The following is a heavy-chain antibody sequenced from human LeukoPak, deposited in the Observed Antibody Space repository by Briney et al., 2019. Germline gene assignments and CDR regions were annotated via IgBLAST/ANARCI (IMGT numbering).Heavy chain of an antibody. D-gene: IGHD3-22*01. CDR3: ASGHRYYYDSSGYYYYFDY. Sequence: SETLSLTCAVYGGSFSGYYWSWIRQPPGKGLEWIGEINHSGSTNYNPSLKSRVTISVDTYKNQFSLKLSSVTAADTAVYYCASGHRYYYDSSGYYYYFDYWGQGTLVTVSS. J-gene: IGHJ4*02. CDR1: GGSFSGYY. V-gene: IGHV4-34*01. CDR2: INHSGST.